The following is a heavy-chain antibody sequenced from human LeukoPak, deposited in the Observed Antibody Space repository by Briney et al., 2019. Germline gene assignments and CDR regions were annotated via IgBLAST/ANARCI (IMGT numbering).Heavy chain of an antibody. CDR3: ARDLEGVAAAKFDP. CDR1: GGSISSSSYY. Sequence: SETLSLTCTVSGGSISSSSYYWGSIRQPPGKWLELIGSIYYSGSTYYNPSLKSRVTISVDTSKNQFSLKLSSVTAADTAVSCCARDLEGVAAAKFDPSGAGILVTVFS. J-gene: IGHJ5*02. D-gene: IGHD2-15*01. V-gene: IGHV4-39*01. CDR2: IYYSGST.